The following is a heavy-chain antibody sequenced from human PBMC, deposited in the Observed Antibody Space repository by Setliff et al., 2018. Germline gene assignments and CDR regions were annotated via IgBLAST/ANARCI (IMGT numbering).Heavy chain of an antibody. CDR1: GFTFSSYS. Sequence: LRLSCAASGFTFSSYSMNWVRQAPGKGLEWVSAISSTITSTYYADSVKGRFTISRDNSKNTLYLQMNSLRAEDTAVYYCAKHGAYNDFLTGYNFYYDMDVWGQGTTVTVS. D-gene: IGHD3-9*01. CDR2: ISSTITST. J-gene: IGHJ6*02. CDR3: AKHGAYNDFLTGYNFYYDMDV. V-gene: IGHV3-23*01.